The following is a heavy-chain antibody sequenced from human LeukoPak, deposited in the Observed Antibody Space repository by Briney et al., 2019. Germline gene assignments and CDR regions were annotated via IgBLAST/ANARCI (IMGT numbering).Heavy chain of an antibody. CDR1: GFTFSGSA. D-gene: IGHD3-22*01. J-gene: IGHJ4*02. CDR3: TMIVVPHDY. V-gene: IGHV3-73*01. Sequence: GGSLRLSCAASGFTFSGSAMHWVRQASGKGLEWVSRIRSKANSYATAYAASVKGRFTISRDDSKNTAYLQMNSLKTEDTAVYYCTMIVVPHDYWGQGTLVTVSS. CDR2: IRSKANSYAT.